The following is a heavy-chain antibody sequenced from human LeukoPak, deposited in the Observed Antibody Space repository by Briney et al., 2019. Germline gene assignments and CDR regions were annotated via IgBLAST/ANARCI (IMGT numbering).Heavy chain of an antibody. J-gene: IGHJ5*02. Sequence: GGSLRLSCAASGFTFSSYGMHWVRQAPGKGLEWVAVIWYDGSNKYYADSVKGRFTTSRDNSKNTLYLQMNSLRAEDTAVYYCARVVPNYSSSSGWFDPWGQGTLVTVSS. CDR3: ARVVPNYSSSSGWFDP. D-gene: IGHD6-6*01. CDR2: IWYDGSNK. CDR1: GFTFSSYG. V-gene: IGHV3-33*01.